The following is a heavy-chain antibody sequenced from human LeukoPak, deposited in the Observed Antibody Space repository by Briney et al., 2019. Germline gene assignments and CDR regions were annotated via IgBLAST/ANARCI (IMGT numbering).Heavy chain of an antibody. Sequence: PSETLSLTCTVSGGFISSGGYYWSWIRQHPGKGLEWIGYIYYSGSTFYNPSLKSRVTISLDTSRNQFSLNLSSVNAADTAVYHCARDVRYCTGGTCYSHLDYWGQGTLVTVSS. J-gene: IGHJ4*02. D-gene: IGHD2-15*01. V-gene: IGHV4-31*03. CDR3: ARDVRYCTGGTCYSHLDY. CDR2: IYYSGST. CDR1: GGFISSGGYY.